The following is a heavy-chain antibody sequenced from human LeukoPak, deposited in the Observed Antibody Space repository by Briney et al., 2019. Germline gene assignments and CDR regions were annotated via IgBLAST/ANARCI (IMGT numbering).Heavy chain of an antibody. J-gene: IGHJ4*02. D-gene: IGHD3-10*01. Sequence: GGSLRLSCAASGFTFSSYAMSWVRQAPGKGLEWVSAISGSGGSTYYADSVKGRFTISRDNSKNTLYLQMNSLRAEDTAVYYCAKDTYPEGITMVRGGALDYWGQGTLVTVSS. CDR1: GFTFSSYA. CDR2: ISGSGGST. CDR3: AKDTYPEGITMVRGGALDY. V-gene: IGHV3-23*01.